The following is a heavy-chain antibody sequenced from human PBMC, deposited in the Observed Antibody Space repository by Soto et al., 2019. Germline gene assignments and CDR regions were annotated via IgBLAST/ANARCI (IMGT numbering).Heavy chain of an antibody. Sequence: EVQLVESGGGLVKPGGSLRLSCAASGFTYSDNSMKWVRQAPGKGLEWVSSISSTSTYIFYADSLKGRFTISRDNAKNSLYLQMNSLRAEDTAVYYCARRAETNGWNGFGADKYYFDFWGQGTLVTVSS. CDR3: ARRAETNGWNGFGADKYYFDF. CDR2: ISSTSTYI. D-gene: IGHD1-1*01. CDR1: GFTYSDNS. J-gene: IGHJ4*02. V-gene: IGHV3-21*01.